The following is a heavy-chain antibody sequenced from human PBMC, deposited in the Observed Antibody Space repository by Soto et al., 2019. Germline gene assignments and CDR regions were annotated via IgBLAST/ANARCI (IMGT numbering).Heavy chain of an antibody. CDR1: GYTFTGYY. D-gene: IGHD4-17*01. CDR2: INPNSGGT. Sequence: ASVKVSCKASGYTFTGYYMQWVRQAPGQGLEWMGWINPNSGGTNYAQKFQGWVTMTRDTSISTAYMELSSLRSEDTAVYYCARTLYGDNVDYWGQGTLVTVSS. CDR3: ARTLYGDNVDY. J-gene: IGHJ4*02. V-gene: IGHV1-2*04.